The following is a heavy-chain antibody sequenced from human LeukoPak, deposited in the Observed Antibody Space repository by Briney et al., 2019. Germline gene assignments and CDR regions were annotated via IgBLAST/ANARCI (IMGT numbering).Heavy chain of an antibody. D-gene: IGHD3-16*01. CDR3: ARAFSGGGFDY. V-gene: IGHV3-13*01. CDR1: GFTFSSYD. CDR2: IGTAGDT. J-gene: IGHJ4*02. Sequence: PGGSLRLSCAASGFTFSSYDMHWVRQATGKGLEWVSAIGTAGDTYYPGSVKGRFTISRENAKNSLYLQMNSLRAGDTAVYYCARAFSGGGFDYWGQGTLVTVSS.